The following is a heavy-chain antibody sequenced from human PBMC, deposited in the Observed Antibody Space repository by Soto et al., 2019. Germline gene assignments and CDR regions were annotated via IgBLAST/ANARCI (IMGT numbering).Heavy chain of an antibody. J-gene: IGHJ5*02. CDR1: GGSFSGYY. CDR2: INHSGST. CDR3: ARSIAAPPYNWFDP. Sequence: PSEPLSLTCAVYGGSFSGYYWSWIRQPPGKGLEWIGEINHSGSTNYNPSLKSRVTISVDTSKNQFSLKLSSVTAADTAVYYCARSIAAPPYNWFDPWGQGTLVTVSS. D-gene: IGHD6-6*01. V-gene: IGHV4-34*01.